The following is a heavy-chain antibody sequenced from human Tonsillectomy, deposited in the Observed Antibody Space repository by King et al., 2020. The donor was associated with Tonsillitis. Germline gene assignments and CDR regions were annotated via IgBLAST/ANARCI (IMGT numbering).Heavy chain of an antibody. Sequence: HVQLQQWGAGLLKPSETLSLTCAVYDGSFSGNYWSWIRQPPGKGLEWIGEINHSGGTNYNPSLKSRVTISVDTSKNQFSLKLSSVTAADTAVYYCARYYYDSRGGNWFDPWGQGTLVTVSS. CDR3: ARYYYDSRGGNWFDP. J-gene: IGHJ5*02. D-gene: IGHD3-22*01. V-gene: IGHV4-34*01. CDR2: INHSGGT. CDR1: DGSFSGNY.